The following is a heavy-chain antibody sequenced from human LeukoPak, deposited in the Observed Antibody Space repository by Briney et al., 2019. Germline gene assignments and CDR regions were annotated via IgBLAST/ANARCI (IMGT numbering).Heavy chain of an antibody. CDR2: ISYDGSNK. Sequence: SLRLSCAASGFTFSSYGMHWVRQAPGKGLEWVAVISYDGSNKDYADSVKGRFTISRDNSKNTLYLQMNSLRAEDTAVYYCAKDIAYCGGDCYSGYYGMDVWGQGTTVTVSS. CDR3: AKDIAYCGGDCYSGYYGMDV. CDR1: GFTFSSYG. D-gene: IGHD2-21*02. V-gene: IGHV3-30*18. J-gene: IGHJ6*02.